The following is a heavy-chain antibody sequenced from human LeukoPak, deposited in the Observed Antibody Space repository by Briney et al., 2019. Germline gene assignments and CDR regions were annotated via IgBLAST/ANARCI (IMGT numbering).Heavy chain of an antibody. CDR1: GYTFTRYG. V-gene: IGHV1-18*01. CDR2: ISGYNGNT. J-gene: IGHJ6*03. CDR3: ARAEGVVVAARIDV. Sequence: ASVKVSCKASGYTFTRYGIYWVRQAPGQGLEWMGWISGYNGNTKYAQNFQGRVSVTTDTSTSTAYMELRSLRSDDTAVYYCARAEGVVVAARIDVWGKGTTVTVSS. D-gene: IGHD2-15*01.